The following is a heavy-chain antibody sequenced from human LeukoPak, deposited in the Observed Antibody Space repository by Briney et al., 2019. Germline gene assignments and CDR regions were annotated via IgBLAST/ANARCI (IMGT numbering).Heavy chain of an antibody. CDR2: ISSSSSYI. Sequence: TGGSLRLSCAASGFTFSSYSMNWVRQAPGKGLEWVSSISSSSSYIYYADSVKGRFTISRDNAKTSLYLQMNSLRAEDTAVYYCARDGSGWYYFDYWGQGTLVTVSS. D-gene: IGHD6-19*01. V-gene: IGHV3-21*01. J-gene: IGHJ4*02. CDR1: GFTFSSYS. CDR3: ARDGSGWYYFDY.